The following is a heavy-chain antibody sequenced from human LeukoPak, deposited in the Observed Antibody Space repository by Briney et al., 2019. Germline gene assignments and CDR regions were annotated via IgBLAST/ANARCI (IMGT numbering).Heavy chain of an antibody. V-gene: IGHV1-2*06. Sequence: GASVKVSCKASGYTFTSYYMHWVRQAPGQGLEWMGRINPNSGGTNYAQKFQGRVTMTRDTSISTAYMELSRLRSDDTAVYYCARVDAYFTEYYDFWSGYPNSFDYWGQGTLVTVSS. CDR3: ARVDAYFTEYYDFWSGYPNSFDY. D-gene: IGHD3-3*01. CDR1: GYTFTSYY. J-gene: IGHJ4*02. CDR2: INPNSGGT.